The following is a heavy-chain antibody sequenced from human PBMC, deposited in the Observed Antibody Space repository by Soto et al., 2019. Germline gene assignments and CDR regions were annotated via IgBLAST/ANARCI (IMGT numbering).Heavy chain of an antibody. CDR2: IYYSGST. CDR1: GCSISSGGYY. J-gene: IGHJ5*02. Sequence: PSETLSLTCTVSGCSISSGGYYWSWIRQHPGKGLEWIGYIYYSGSTYYNPSLKSRVTISVDTSKNQFSLKLSSVTAADTAVYYCARGYDSSGYWFDPWGQGTLVTVS. D-gene: IGHD3-22*01. CDR3: ARGYDSSGYWFDP. V-gene: IGHV4-31*03.